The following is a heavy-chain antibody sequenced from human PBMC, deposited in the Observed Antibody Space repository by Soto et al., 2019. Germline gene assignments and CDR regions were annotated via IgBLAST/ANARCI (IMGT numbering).Heavy chain of an antibody. J-gene: IGHJ3*02. Sequence: PGGSLRLSCAASGFTFSSYAMSWVRQAPGKGLEWVSVISASGGNTYYADSVKGRFTISRDNSKNTLYLQMNSLRAEDTAVYYCQSYCSGGSCYRTNAFDIWGQGTMVTVSS. CDR1: GFTFSSYA. CDR2: ISASGGNT. V-gene: IGHV3-23*01. CDR3: QSYCSGGSCYRTNAFDI. D-gene: IGHD2-15*01.